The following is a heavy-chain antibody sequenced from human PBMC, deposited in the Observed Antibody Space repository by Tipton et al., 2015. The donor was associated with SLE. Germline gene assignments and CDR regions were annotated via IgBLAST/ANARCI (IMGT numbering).Heavy chain of an antibody. CDR2: INHSGST. CDR1: GGSINRSY. Sequence: TLSLTCTVSGGSINRSYWSWIRQPPGKGLEWIGEINHSGSTNYNPSLKSRVTISVDTSKNQFSLKLNSVTAGDTAVYYCARQGTTRSPFDYWGQGTLVTVSS. V-gene: IGHV4-59*08. CDR3: ARQGTTRSPFDY. J-gene: IGHJ4*02. D-gene: IGHD1-14*01.